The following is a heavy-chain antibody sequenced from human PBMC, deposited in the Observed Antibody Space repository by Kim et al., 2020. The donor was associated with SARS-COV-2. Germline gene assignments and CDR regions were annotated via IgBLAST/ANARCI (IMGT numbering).Heavy chain of an antibody. J-gene: IGHJ4*02. Sequence: ADAVKGRFTNSRDKTKNTLYLQMNRQRAEDTAVYYCARTIQLWAYYFDYWGQGTLVTVSS. D-gene: IGHD5-18*01. V-gene: IGHV3-23*01. CDR3: ARTIQLWAYYFDY.